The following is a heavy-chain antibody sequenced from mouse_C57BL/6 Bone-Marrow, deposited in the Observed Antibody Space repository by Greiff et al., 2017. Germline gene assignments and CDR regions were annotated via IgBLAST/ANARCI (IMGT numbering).Heavy chain of an antibody. CDR3: ARHVYGFDY. D-gene: IGHD1-1*01. CDR1: GFTFSSYG. V-gene: IGHV5-6*01. J-gene: IGHJ2*01. CDR2: ISSGGSYT. Sequence: EVQGVESGGDLVKPGASLKLSCAASGFTFSSYGMSWVRQTPDKRLEWVATISSGGSYTYYPDSVKGRFTISRDNAKNTLYLQMSSLKSEDTAMYYCARHVYGFDYWGQGTTLTVSS.